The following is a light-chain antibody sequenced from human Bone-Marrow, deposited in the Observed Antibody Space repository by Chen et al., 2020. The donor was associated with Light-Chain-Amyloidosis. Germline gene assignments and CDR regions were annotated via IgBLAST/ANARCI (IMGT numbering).Light chain of an antibody. V-gene: IGLV3-25*03. CDR3: QSADSSGTYEVR. J-gene: IGLJ2*01. CDR1: DLPTKY. Sequence: SYELTQPPSVSVSPGQTARITCSGDDLPTKYAYWYQQNPGQAPVLVIHRDTERPSGISERFSGASSGTTATLTISGGQAEDEADYHCQSADSSGTYEVRFGGGTKLTVL. CDR2: RDT.